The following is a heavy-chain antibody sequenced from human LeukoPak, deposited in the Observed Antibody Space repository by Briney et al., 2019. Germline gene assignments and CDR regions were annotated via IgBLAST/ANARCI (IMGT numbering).Heavy chain of an antibody. J-gene: IGHJ4*02. V-gene: IGHV1-69*13. CDR2: IIPILGTA. D-gene: IGHD2-2*01. CDR1: GGTFSSYA. Sequence: SVKVSCKASGGTFSSYAISWVRQAPGQGLEWMGGIIPILGTANYAQKFQGRVTITADESTSTAYMELSSLRSEDTAVYYCARVASGYCSSTSCYDYWGQGTLVTVSS. CDR3: ARVASGYCSSTSCYDY.